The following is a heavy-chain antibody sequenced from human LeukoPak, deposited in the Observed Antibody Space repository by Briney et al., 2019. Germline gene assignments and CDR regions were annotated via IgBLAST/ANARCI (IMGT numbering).Heavy chain of an antibody. CDR1: GFTLGSYA. D-gene: IGHD6-13*01. CDR3: AKQSAGSAAWYSLHYDF. V-gene: IGHV3-23*01. Sequence: GGSLRLSCAASGFTLGSYAMTWVRQAPGRGLEWVSSVDGGGGGTYYADSVKGRFTISRDNSKDTLYLQMNGLRAEDTAVYFCAKQSAGSAAWYSLHYDFWGQGTLVTVSS. J-gene: IGHJ4*02. CDR2: VDGGGGGT.